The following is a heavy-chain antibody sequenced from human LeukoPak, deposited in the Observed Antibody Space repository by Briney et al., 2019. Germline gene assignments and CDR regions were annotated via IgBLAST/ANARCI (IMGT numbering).Heavy chain of an antibody. D-gene: IGHD1-26*01. Sequence: PSGTLSLTCAVSGDSISSSNWWSWVRQPPGKGLEWIGDIYYSGSTNYNPSLKSRVTISVDTSKNQFSLRLSSVTAADTAVYYSARLASGSYGPLTPFDYWGQGTLVTVSS. CDR3: ARLASGSYGPLTPFDY. CDR1: GDSISSSNW. CDR2: IYYSGST. J-gene: IGHJ4*02. V-gene: IGHV4-4*02.